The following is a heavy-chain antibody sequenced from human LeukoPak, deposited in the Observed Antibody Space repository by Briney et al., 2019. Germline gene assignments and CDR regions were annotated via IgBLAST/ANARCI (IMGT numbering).Heavy chain of an antibody. J-gene: IGHJ4*02. Sequence: SETLSLTCTFSGGSISSNTYYWAWIRQPPGKGLEWIGSVHQSGSTYYNPSLKSRVTISIDNSKNQFSLKLTSVTAADTAVYYCGSQREWSLTEYHSDYWGQGTLVTVSS. CDR2: VHQSGST. D-gene: IGHD3-3*01. CDR3: GSQREWSLTEYHSDY. CDR1: GGSISSNTYY. V-gene: IGHV4-39*01.